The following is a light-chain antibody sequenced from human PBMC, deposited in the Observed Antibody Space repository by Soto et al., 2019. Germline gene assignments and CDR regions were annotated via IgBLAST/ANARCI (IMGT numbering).Light chain of an antibody. Sequence: EVVLTQSPATLSLSPGERATLSCRASQSVSSYLAWYQQKPGQAPRLLIYAASNRATATPGRFSGSGSGTDFTLTISGLEPEDEAVYYCQQYGSSPWTFGQGTKVEVK. CDR2: AAS. J-gene: IGKJ1*01. V-gene: IGKV3-20*01. CDR3: QQYGSSPWT. CDR1: QSVSSY.